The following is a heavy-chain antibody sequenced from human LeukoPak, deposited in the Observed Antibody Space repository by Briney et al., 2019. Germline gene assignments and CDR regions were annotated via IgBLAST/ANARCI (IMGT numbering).Heavy chain of an antibody. J-gene: IGHJ4*02. D-gene: IGHD1-14*01. V-gene: IGHV3-20*04. Sequence: RPGGSLRLSCAASGFTFDDYGMSWVRQAPGKGLEWVSSISGRGDNIYYTDSVRGRFTISRDNAKNSLYLQMNSLRAEDTALYYCARRITSPGFYYFDYWGQGTLVTVSS. CDR3: ARRITSPGFYYFDY. CDR2: ISGRGDNI. CDR1: GFTFDDYG.